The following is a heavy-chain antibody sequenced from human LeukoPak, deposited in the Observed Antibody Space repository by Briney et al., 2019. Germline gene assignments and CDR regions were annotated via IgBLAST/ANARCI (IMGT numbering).Heavy chain of an antibody. V-gene: IGHV4-31*03. J-gene: IGHJ4*02. CDR2: IYYSGNT. CDR1: GGSISSGGYY. CDR3: ARGSRGYSYG. D-gene: IGHD5-18*01. Sequence: PSETLSLTCTVSGGSISSGGYYWSWIRQHPGKGLEWIGYIYYSGNTYYNPSLKSRVTISVDTSKNQFSLKLSSVTAADTAVYYCARGSRGYSYGWGQGTLVTVSS.